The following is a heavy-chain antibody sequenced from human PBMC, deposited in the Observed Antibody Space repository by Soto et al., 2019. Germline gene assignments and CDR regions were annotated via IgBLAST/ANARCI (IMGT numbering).Heavy chain of an antibody. Sequence: LRLSCAASGFTFNIYGMHWVRQAPDKGLEWVAPISYDGSNQYYADSVKGRFTISRDNSKNTLFLQMNSLRADDTAVYYCAKDQASGQGSFDSWGQGTLVTVSS. J-gene: IGHJ4*02. CDR1: GFTFNIYG. V-gene: IGHV3-30*18. CDR2: ISYDGSNQ. CDR3: AKDQASGQGSFDS.